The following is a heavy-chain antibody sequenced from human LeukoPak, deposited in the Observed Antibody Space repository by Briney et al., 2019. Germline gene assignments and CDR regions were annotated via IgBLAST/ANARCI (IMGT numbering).Heavy chain of an antibody. CDR2: ISWDGGSP. J-gene: IGHJ4*02. CDR3: AKDGHGTSSGYGLNY. Sequence: QPGGSVRLSCAPSGFIFEDYIMHWVRQAPGKGLEWVSLISWDGGSPHYADSVKGRFTISRDNSKNSLYLQMTSLRGEDTALYYCAKDGHGTSSGYGLNYWGQGTLVTVSS. CDR1: GFIFEDYI. D-gene: IGHD6-6*01. V-gene: IGHV3-43*01.